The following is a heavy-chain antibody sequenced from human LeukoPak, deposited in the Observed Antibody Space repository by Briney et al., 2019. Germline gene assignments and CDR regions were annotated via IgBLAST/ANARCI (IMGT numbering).Heavy chain of an antibody. Sequence: GGSLRPSCAASGFTFSSYGMHWVRQAPGKGLEWVAFIRYDGSNKYYADSVKGRFTISRDNSKNTLYLQMNSLRAEDTAVYYCARPAMVRGVNPFDYWGQGTLVTVSS. CDR2: IRYDGSNK. J-gene: IGHJ4*02. V-gene: IGHV3-30*02. CDR1: GFTFSSYG. CDR3: ARPAMVRGVNPFDY. D-gene: IGHD3-10*01.